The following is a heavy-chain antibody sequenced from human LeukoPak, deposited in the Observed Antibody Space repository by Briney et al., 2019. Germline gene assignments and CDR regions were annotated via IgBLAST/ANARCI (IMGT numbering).Heavy chain of an antibody. D-gene: IGHD5-18*01. V-gene: IGHV4-59*08. CDR3: ARAVGYSYPNWFGP. CDR2: IYYSGST. J-gene: IGHJ5*02. CDR1: GGSISSYY. Sequence: SETLSLTCTVSGGSISSYYWSWIRQPPGKGLEWIGYIYYSGSTNYNPSLKSRVTISVDTSKNQFSLKLSSVTAADTAVYYCARAVGYSYPNWFGPWGQGTLVTVSS.